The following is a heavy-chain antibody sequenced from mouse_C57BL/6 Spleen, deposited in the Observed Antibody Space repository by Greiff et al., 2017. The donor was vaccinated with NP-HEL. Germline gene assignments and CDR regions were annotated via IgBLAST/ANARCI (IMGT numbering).Heavy chain of an antibody. CDR3: ARGGITTVVATTDWYFDV. D-gene: IGHD1-1*01. J-gene: IGHJ1*03. CDR2: IDPNSGGT. V-gene: IGHV1-72*01. CDR1: GYTFTSYW. Sequence: VQLQQPGAELVKPGASVKLSCKASGYTFTSYWMHWVKQRPGRGLEWIGRIDPNSGGTKYNEKFKSKATLTVDKPSSTAYMPLSSLTSEDSAVYYCARGGITTVVATTDWYFDVWGTGTTVTVSS.